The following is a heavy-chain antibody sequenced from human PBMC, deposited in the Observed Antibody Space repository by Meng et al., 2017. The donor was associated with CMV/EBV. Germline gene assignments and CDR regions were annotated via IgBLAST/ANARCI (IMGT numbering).Heavy chain of an antibody. D-gene: IGHD6-13*01. CDR3: ARDRGYSSSWYGRYFDY. J-gene: IGHJ4*02. V-gene: IGHV3-7*01. CDR1: GFTFSSYG. CDR2: IKQDGSEK. Sequence: GESLKISCAASGFTFSSYGMHWVRQAPGKGLEWVANIKQDGSEKYYVDSVKGRFTISRDNAKNSLYLQMNSLRAEDTAVYYCARDRGYSSSWYGRYFDYWGQGTLVTVSS.